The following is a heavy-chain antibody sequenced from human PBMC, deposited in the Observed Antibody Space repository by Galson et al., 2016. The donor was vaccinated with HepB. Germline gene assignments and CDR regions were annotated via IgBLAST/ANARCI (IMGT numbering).Heavy chain of an antibody. CDR1: GGSFRNYA. V-gene: IGHV1-69*13. J-gene: IGHJ4*02. Sequence: SVKVSCKASGGSFRNYAITWVRQAPGQGLEWMGGIIPILATTNIAQKFQGRVTITADESTSTAYMELRSLRSDDTAVYYCATVESVFKSHPDYWGQGTLVTVSS. D-gene: IGHD2-8*01. CDR3: ATVESVFKSHPDY. CDR2: IIPILATT.